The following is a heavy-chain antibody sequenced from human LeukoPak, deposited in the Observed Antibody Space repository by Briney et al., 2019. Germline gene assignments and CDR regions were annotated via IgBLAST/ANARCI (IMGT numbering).Heavy chain of an antibody. CDR3: AKDLLWFGSMDV. CDR1: GFTFSSYA. D-gene: IGHD3-10*01. V-gene: IGHV3-23*01. CDR2: ISGSGGST. J-gene: IGHJ6*04. Sequence: GGFLRLSCAASGFTFSSYAMSWVRQAPGKGLEWVSAISGSGGSTYYADSVKGRFTISRDNSKNTLYLQMNSLRAEDTAVYYCAKDLLWFGSMDVWGKGTTVTVS.